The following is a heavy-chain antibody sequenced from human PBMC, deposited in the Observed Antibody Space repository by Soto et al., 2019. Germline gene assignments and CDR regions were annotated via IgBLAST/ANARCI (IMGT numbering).Heavy chain of an antibody. CDR1: GGSFSGYY. D-gene: IGHD6-13*01. CDR3: ARERLSSWYYFDY. CDR2: INHSGST. Sequence: SETLSLTCAVYGGSFSGYYWSWIRQPPGKGLEWIGEINHSGSTNYNPSLKSRVTISVDTSKNQFSLKLSSVTAADTAVYYCARERLSSWYYFDYWGQGTLVTVSS. V-gene: IGHV4-34*01. J-gene: IGHJ4*02.